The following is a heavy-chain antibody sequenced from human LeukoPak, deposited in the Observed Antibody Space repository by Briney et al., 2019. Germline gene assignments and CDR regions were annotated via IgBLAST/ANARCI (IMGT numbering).Heavy chain of an antibody. J-gene: IGHJ6*04. CDR3: ARVGVATIDPEDYYYYYGMGV. Sequence: GRSLRLSCAAFGFTFSSYGMHWVRQAPGKGLEWVAVIWYDGSNKYYADSVKGRFTISRDNSKNTLYLQMNSLRAEDTAVYYCARVGVATIDPEDYYYYYGMGVWGKGTTVTVSS. V-gene: IGHV3-33*01. CDR2: IWYDGSNK. CDR1: GFTFSSYG. D-gene: IGHD5-12*01.